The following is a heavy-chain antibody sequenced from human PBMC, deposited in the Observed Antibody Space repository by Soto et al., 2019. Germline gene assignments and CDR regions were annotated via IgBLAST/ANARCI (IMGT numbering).Heavy chain of an antibody. D-gene: IGHD6-19*01. CDR1: GGSISSSNW. CDR3: ARAHQDIAVGNWFDP. Sequence: PSETLSLTCAVSGGSISSSNWWSWVRQPPGKGLEWIGEIYHGGSTNYNPSLKSRVTISVDKSKNQFSLKLSSVTAADTAVYYCARAHQDIAVGNWFDPWGQGTLVTVSS. J-gene: IGHJ5*02. V-gene: IGHV4-4*02. CDR2: IYHGGST.